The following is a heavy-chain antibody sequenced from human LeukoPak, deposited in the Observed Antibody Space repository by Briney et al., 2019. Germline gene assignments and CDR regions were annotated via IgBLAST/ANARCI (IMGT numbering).Heavy chain of an antibody. CDR1: GFTFSTYG. CDR2: ISGSGGST. D-gene: IGHD3-10*01. Sequence: GGSLRLSCAASGFTFSTYGMSWVRQAPGKGLEWVSAISGSGGSTSYADSVKGRFTSSRDNSKNTLYLQMNSLRAGDTAVYYCAKDIITLVRGVRTPYFDDWGQGTLVTVS. CDR3: AKDIITLVRGVRTPYFDD. J-gene: IGHJ4*02. V-gene: IGHV3-23*01.